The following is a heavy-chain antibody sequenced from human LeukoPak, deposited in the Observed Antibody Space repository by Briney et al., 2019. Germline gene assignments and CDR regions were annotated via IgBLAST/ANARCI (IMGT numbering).Heavy chain of an antibody. J-gene: IGHJ4*02. CDR1: GDSFTSVTDY. Sequence: KPSETLSLTCTVSGDSFTSVTDYWAWIRQPPGKGLEWIASGDYSGGTYYNPSLESRVAISADMSKNQISLKLTSVTGADTAVYYCARAPVGEGYFDYWGQGTLVTVSS. CDR2: GDYSGGT. CDR3: ARAPVGEGYFDY. D-gene: IGHD2-21*01. V-gene: IGHV4-39*07.